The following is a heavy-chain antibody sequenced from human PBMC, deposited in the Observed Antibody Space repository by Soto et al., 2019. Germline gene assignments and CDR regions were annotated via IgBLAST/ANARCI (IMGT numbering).Heavy chain of an antibody. J-gene: IGHJ4*02. D-gene: IGHD2-8*01. CDR2: INHSGST. Sequence: SETLSLTCAVYGGSFSGYYWSWIRQPPGKGLEWIGEINHSGSTNYNPSLKSRVTISVDTSKNQFSLKLSSVTAADTAVYYCESSDILLMVYDPFDYWGQGTLVTVYS. V-gene: IGHV4-34*01. CDR1: GGSFSGYY. CDR3: ESSDILLMVYDPFDY.